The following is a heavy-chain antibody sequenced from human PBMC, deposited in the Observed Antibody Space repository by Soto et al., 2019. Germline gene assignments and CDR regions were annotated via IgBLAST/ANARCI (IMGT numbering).Heavy chain of an antibody. CDR1: GFTFSSYS. Sequence: PGGSLRLSCAASGFTFSSYSMNWVRQAPGKGLEWVSSISSSSSYIYYADSVKGRFTISRDNAKNSLYPQMNSLRAEDTAVYYCARDKIVEDYDFWSGYSAAFDIWGQGTMVTVSS. CDR3: ARDKIVEDYDFWSGYSAAFDI. CDR2: ISSSSSYI. D-gene: IGHD3-3*01. V-gene: IGHV3-21*01. J-gene: IGHJ3*02.